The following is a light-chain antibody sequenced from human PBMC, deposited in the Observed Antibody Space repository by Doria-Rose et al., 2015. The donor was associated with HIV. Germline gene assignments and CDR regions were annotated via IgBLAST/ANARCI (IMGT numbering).Light chain of an antibody. V-gene: IGKV3-20*01. CDR2: GAS. CDR1: QSVSSSY. CDR3: QQYGTSLSIT. J-gene: IGKJ5*01. Sequence: TQSPGTLSLSQGERATLSCRASQSVSSSYLAWYQQKPGQAPRLLIHGASSRATGIPDRFSGSGAGTDFTLTISRLEPEDFAVYYCQQYGTSLSITFGQGTRLEIK.